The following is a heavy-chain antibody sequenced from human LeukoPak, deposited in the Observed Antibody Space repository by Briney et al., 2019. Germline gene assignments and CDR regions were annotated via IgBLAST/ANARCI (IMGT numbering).Heavy chain of an antibody. CDR3: VRHISANTGYFDS. D-gene: IGHD2-21*01. Sequence: PSETLSLTCTVSGYSISSGYYWGWIRQPPGKGLEWIASIYHSGSTYYNPSLKSRVAIFVDTSRDQVSMDLSYVTAADTALYYCVRHISANTGYFDSCGQGTLVTVSS. CDR1: GYSISSGYY. J-gene: IGHJ4*02. V-gene: IGHV4-38-2*02. CDR2: IYHSGST.